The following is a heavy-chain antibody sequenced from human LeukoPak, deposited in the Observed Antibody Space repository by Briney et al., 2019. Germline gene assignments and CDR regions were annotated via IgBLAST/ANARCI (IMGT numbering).Heavy chain of an antibody. D-gene: IGHD3-3*01. J-gene: IGHJ3*02. Sequence: GGSLRLSCAASGFTFSSYGMHWVRQAPGKGLEWVSIISGSGDSTYYADSVKGRFTISRDNSKNTLYLQMNSLRAEDTAIYYCTKGSVLTIFGVAWHAFDIWGQGTMVTVSP. V-gene: IGHV3-23*01. CDR3: TKGSVLTIFGVAWHAFDI. CDR2: ISGSGDST. CDR1: GFTFSSYG.